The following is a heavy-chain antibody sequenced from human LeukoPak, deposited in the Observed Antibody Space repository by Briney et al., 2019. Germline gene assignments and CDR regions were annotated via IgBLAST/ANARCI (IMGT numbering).Heavy chain of an antibody. Sequence: PGGSLRLSCAASGFTFSSYATSWVRQAPGKGLEWVSAISGSGGSTYYADSVKGRFTISRDNSKNTLYLQMNSLRAEDTAVYYCAKTGGEYYYDSSGYYFPGYWGQGTLVTVSS. CDR1: GFTFSSYA. CDR2: ISGSGGST. V-gene: IGHV3-23*01. D-gene: IGHD3-22*01. J-gene: IGHJ4*02. CDR3: AKTGGEYYYDSSGYYFPGY.